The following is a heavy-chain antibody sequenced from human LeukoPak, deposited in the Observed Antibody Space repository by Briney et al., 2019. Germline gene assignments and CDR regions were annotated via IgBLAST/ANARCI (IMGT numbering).Heavy chain of an antibody. V-gene: IGHV4-34*01. J-gene: IGHJ6*04. CDR2: MNPSGST. CDR3: GRGRQDFSLIVVIMTAGSHHLDV. CDR1: GGSFSGYY. Sequence: SETLSLTCAVYGGSFSGYYWTWIRHTPEKGLEWIGEMNPSGSTNYNPSLKSRVTISVDTSKNQFSLTLSPVTAAGTGVYYCGRGRQDFSLIVVIMTAGSHHLDVWGKGTTVTVSP. D-gene: IGHD3-22*01.